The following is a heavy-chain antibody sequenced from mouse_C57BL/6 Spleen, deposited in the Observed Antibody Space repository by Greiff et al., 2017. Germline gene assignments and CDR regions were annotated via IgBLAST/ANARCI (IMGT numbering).Heavy chain of an antibody. CDR2: INPGSGGT. V-gene: IGHV1-54*01. D-gene: IGHD1-1*01. J-gene: IGHJ2*01. CDR3: ARSRVLRSYFDY. CDR1: GYAFTNYL. Sequence: LVESGAELVRPGTSVKVSCKASGYAFTNYLIEWVKQRPGQGLERIGVINPGSGGTNYNEKFKGKATLTADKSSSTAYMQLSSLTSEDSAVYFCARSRVLRSYFDYWGQGTTLTVAS.